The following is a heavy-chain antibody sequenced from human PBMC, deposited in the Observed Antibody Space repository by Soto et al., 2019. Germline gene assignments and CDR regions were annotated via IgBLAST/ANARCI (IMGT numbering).Heavy chain of an antibody. CDR3: ARERPDGARLDP. CDR2: IYYSGST. D-gene: IGHD6-6*01. J-gene: IGHJ5*02. Sequence: QVQLQESGPGLVKPSQTLSLTCTVSGGSISSGDYYWSWIRQPPGKGLEWIGYIYYSGSTYYNPSLKSRVTKSVDTAKNQFSLKLSSVTAADTAVYYCARERPDGARLDPWGQGTLVTVSS. V-gene: IGHV4-30-4*01. CDR1: GGSISSGDYY.